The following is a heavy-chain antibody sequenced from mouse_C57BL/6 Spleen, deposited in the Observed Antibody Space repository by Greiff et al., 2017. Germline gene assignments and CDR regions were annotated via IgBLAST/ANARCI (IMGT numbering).Heavy chain of an antibody. Sequence: EVQLQQSGTVLARPGASVKMSCKTSGYTFTSYWMHWVKQRPGQGLEWIGAIYPGNSDTSYNQKFKGKAKLTAVTSASTAYMELSSLTNEDSAVYYCTRFQLGLGYYFDYWGQGTTLTVSS. CDR1: GYTFTSYW. CDR2: IYPGNSDT. V-gene: IGHV1-5*01. D-gene: IGHD4-1*02. CDR3: TRFQLGLGYYFDY. J-gene: IGHJ2*01.